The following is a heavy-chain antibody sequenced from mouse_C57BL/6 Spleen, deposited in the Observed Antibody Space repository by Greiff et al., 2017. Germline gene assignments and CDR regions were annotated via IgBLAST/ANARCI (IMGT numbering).Heavy chain of an antibody. CDR1: GFTFTDYY. V-gene: IGHV7-3*01. J-gene: IGHJ2*01. Sequence: EVHLVESGGGLVQPGGSLSLSCAASGFTFTDYYMSWVRQPPGKALEWLGFIRNKANGYTTEYSASVKGRFTISRDNSQSILYLQMNALRAEDSATYYCARSYGSSYYFDYWGQGTTLTVSS. CDR2: IRNKANGYTT. CDR3: ARSYGSSYYFDY. D-gene: IGHD1-1*01.